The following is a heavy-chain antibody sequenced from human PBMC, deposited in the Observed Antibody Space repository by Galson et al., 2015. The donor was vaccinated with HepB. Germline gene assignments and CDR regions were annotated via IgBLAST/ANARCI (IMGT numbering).Heavy chain of an antibody. CDR1: GFSLSSSGVG. CDR3: AHSSDYDYAWGSWPSLGH. J-gene: IGHJ4*02. V-gene: IGHV2-5*01. D-gene: IGHD3-16*01. Sequence: PALVKPTQTLTLTCTFSGFSLSSSGVGVGWIRQPPGKALEGLGLIYLNDDARYSPSLKRRLTITKGTSKNQVVLKMSNMDPVDTATYYCAHSSDYDYAWGSWPSLGHWGQGALVTVSS. CDR2: IYLNDDA.